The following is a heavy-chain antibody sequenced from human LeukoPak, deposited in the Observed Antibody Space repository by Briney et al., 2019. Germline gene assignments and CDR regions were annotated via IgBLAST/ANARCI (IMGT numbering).Heavy chain of an antibody. CDR2: INPNSGGT. V-gene: IGHV1-2*02. Sequence: GSVKVSCKASGYTVTGYYMHWVRQAPGQGLEWMGWINPNSGGTNYAQKFQGRVTMTRDTSISTAYMELSRLRSDDTAVYYCARAETWWWPHYWGQGTLVTVSS. CDR1: GYTVTGYY. CDR3: ARAETWWWPHY. D-gene: IGHD2-8*02. J-gene: IGHJ4*02.